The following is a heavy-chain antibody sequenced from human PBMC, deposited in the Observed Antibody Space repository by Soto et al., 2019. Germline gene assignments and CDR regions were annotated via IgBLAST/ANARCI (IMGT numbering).Heavy chain of an antibody. CDR1: GFSLSASGVA. J-gene: IGHJ5*02. D-gene: IGHD6-19*01. CDR2: IYWDDDK. Sequence: QVTLKESGPTLVKPTQTLTLTCTFSGFSLSASGVAVGWIRQPPGKALEWLALIYWDDDKRYSPSLKSRLTTTKDTSQNQAVLTMTNMDPVDTATYSCAHSPLVVSGTRGFAWFAPWGQGTLVTVSS. V-gene: IGHV2-5*02. CDR3: AHSPLVVSGTRGFAWFAP.